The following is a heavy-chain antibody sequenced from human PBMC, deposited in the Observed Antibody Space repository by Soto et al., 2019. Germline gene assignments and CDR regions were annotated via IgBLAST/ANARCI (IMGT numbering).Heavy chain of an antibody. D-gene: IGHD6-13*01. CDR1: FTLSQFG. CDR2: ISAYNGNT. J-gene: IGHJ3*02. CDR3: ARGIAAAGNDAFDI. Sequence: APGKGSLQGSWFTLSQFGFSWGGPAPGQGLEWMGWISAYNGNTNYAQKLRGRVTMTTDTSTSTAYMELRSLRSDDTAVYYCARGIAAAGNDAFDIWGQRTMVTVSS. V-gene: IGHV1-18*01.